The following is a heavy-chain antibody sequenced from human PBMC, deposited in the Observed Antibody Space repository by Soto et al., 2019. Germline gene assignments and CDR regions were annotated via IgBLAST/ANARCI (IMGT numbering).Heavy chain of an antibody. Sequence: GGSLRLSCAASGFTFSSYSMNWVRQAPGKGLEWVSSISTSSSYIYYADSVKGRFTISRDNAKNSLYLQMNSLRAEDTAVYYCARDYCSGGSCYSHNFDYWGQGTLVTVSS. J-gene: IGHJ4*02. CDR3: ARDYCSGGSCYSHNFDY. CDR2: ISTSSSYI. V-gene: IGHV3-21*01. D-gene: IGHD2-15*01. CDR1: GFTFSSYS.